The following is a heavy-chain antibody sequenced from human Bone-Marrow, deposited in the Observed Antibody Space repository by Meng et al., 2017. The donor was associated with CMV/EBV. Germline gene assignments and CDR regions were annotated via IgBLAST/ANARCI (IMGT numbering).Heavy chain of an antibody. CDR1: GFTFSSYA. Sequence: GGSLRLSCAASGFTFSSYAMSWVRQAPGKGLEWVSAISGSGGSTYYPGSVKGRFTISRENAKNSLYLQMNSLRAEDTAVYYCARARGSADWFDPWGQGTLVTVSS. V-gene: IGHV3-23*01. CDR3: ARARGSADWFDP. CDR2: ISGSGGST. J-gene: IGHJ5*02.